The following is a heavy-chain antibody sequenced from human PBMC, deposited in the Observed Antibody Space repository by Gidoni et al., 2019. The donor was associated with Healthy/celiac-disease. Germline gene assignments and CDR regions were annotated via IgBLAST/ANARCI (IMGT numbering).Heavy chain of an antibody. V-gene: IGHV1-69*09. Sequence: QVQLVQSGAEVKKPGSSVQVSCKASGGTFSSYAISWVRQAPGQGLEWMGRIIPILGIANYAQKFQGRVTITADKSTSTAYMELSSLRSEDTAVYYCARTDTVTYGMDVWGQGTTVTVSS. CDR3: ARTDTVTYGMDV. J-gene: IGHJ6*02. D-gene: IGHD4-4*01. CDR1: GGTFSSYA. CDR2: IIPILGIA.